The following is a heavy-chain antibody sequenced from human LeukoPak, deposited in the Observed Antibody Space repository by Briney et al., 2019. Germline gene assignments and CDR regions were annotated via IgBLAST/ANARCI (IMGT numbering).Heavy chain of an antibody. J-gene: IGHJ4*02. CDR3: ARARIAAAGPTDY. CDR1: GFTFSSYS. Sequence: GGSLRLSCAASGFTFSSYSMNWVRQAPGKGLEWVSSISSSSSYIYYADSVKGRFTISRDNAKNSLYLQMNSLRAEDTAVYYCARARIAAAGPTDYWGQGTLVTVSS. D-gene: IGHD6-13*01. V-gene: IGHV3-21*01. CDR2: ISSSSSYI.